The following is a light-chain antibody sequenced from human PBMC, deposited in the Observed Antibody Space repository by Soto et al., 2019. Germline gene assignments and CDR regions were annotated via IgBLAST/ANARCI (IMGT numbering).Light chain of an antibody. V-gene: IGKV3-11*01. Sequence: EIVLTQSPTTLSLSPGERATLSCRTSQSVSTNVAWYQQKPGQAPRLLIYDASNRATGIPARFSGSGSGTDFTLTISSLEPEDFAVYHCQQRSNWPAFGQGTRLEIK. CDR3: QQRSNWPA. CDR2: DAS. J-gene: IGKJ5*01. CDR1: QSVSTN.